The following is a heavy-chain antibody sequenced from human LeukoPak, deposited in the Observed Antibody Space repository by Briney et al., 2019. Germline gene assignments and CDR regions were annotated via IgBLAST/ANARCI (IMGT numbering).Heavy chain of an antibody. CDR1: GDSVSTGGYY. CDR2: IYYSGST. Sequence: SETLSLTCTVSGDSVSTGGYYWAWIRQHRERGLEWIGYIYYSGSTHYNPSLQSRVTISVDTSKNQFSLNLNSVTAADTAVYYCARVIVVVPIGVYHYYAMDVWGQGTTVTVSS. J-gene: IGHJ6*02. D-gene: IGHD2-2*01. CDR3: ARVIVVVPIGVYHYYAMDV. V-gene: IGHV4-31*03.